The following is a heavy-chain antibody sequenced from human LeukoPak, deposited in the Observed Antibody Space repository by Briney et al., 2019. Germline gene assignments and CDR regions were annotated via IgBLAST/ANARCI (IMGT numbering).Heavy chain of an antibody. V-gene: IGHV1-69*13. CDR2: IIPIFGTA. J-gene: IGHJ3*02. CDR1: GGTFSSYA. D-gene: IGHD6-13*01. Sequence: ASVKVSCKASGGTFSSYAISWVRQAPGQGLEWMGGIIPIFGTANYAQKFQGRVTINADESTSTAYMELSSLRSEDTAVYYCVGSGSWPGIIDIWGRGTMVTVSS. CDR3: VGSGSWPGIIDI.